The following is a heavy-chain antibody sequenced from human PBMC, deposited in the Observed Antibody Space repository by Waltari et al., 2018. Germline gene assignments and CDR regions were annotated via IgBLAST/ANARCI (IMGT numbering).Heavy chain of an antibody. CDR2: TFPGASYT. Sequence: EVQLVQSGAEVKKPGESLKISCKGSGYSFTSYWIGWVRQMPGKGLEWMGITFPGASYTRDSPSLQGQVTIPADKSISTAYLQWSSLKASDTAMYYCARLRRGYSSGFYYYGMDVWGQGTTVTVSS. D-gene: IGHD6-19*01. CDR3: ARLRRGYSSGFYYYGMDV. V-gene: IGHV5-51*03. J-gene: IGHJ6*02. CDR1: GYSFTSYW.